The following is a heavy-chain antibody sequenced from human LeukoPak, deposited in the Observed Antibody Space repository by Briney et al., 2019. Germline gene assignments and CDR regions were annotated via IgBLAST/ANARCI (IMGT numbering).Heavy chain of an antibody. D-gene: IGHD6-19*01. CDR3: ARVYPPLKGYSSGYFDY. CDR1: GFTFNNYA. J-gene: IGHJ4*02. CDR2: IGDYGGHI. V-gene: IGHV3-21*04. Sequence: PGGSLRLSCAASGFTFNNYAMSWVRQVPGKGLEWVSAIGDYGGHIYYADSVKGRFTISRDNAKNSLYLQMNSLRAEDTAVYYCARVYPPLKGYSSGYFDYWGQGTLVTVSS.